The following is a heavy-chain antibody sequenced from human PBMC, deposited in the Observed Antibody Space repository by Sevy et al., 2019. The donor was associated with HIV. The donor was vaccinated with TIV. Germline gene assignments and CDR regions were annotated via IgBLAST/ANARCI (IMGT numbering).Heavy chain of an antibody. CDR2: IKKDGSEK. CDR1: GFSFSRYW. J-gene: IGHJ6*02. V-gene: IGHV3-7*03. CDR3: ARDCSSTSCLWGMDV. D-gene: IGHD2-2*01. Sequence: GGSLRLSCAASGFSFSRYWMSWVRQAPGKGLEWVANIKKDGSEKYYVDSVRGRFTIFRDNAKNSLYLQMNSLRAKDTAVYYCARDCSSTSCLWGMDVWGQGTTVTVSS.